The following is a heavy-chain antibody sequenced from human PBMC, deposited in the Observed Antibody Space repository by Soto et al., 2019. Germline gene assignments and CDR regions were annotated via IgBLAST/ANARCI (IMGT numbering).Heavy chain of an antibody. CDR3: ARLGTTVTHGDV. D-gene: IGHD4-17*01. CDR2: IYHSGFT. V-gene: IGHV4-4*02. J-gene: IGHJ6*02. CDR1: GASIGSGNW. Sequence: QVQLQESGPGLVKPSGSLSLTCAVSGASIGSGNWWNWVRQSPGKGLEWIAEIYHSGFTNYNPSLKRRVTISLDKSKNQFSLNLNSVTAADTAVYYCARLGTTVTHGDVWGQGTTVTVSS.